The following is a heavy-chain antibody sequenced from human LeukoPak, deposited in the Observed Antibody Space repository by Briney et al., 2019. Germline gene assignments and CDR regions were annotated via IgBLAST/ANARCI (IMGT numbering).Heavy chain of an antibody. Sequence: PSETLSLTCAVYGGSFSGYYWSWIRQPAGKGLEWIGRIYTNGSTNYNPSLKSRVTMSVDTSKNQFSLKLSSVTAADTAVYYCARGIFGVVIYYYYYMDVWGKGTTVTVSS. V-gene: IGHV4-59*10. CDR3: ARGIFGVVIYYYYYMDV. CDR2: IYTNGST. J-gene: IGHJ6*03. CDR1: GGSFSGYY. D-gene: IGHD3-3*01.